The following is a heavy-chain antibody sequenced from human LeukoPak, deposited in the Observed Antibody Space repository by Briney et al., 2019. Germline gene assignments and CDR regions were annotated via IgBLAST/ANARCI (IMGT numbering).Heavy chain of an antibody. J-gene: IGHJ5*02. CDR2: IDPSDSYT. Sequence: GGPLRIPGKGPGYSFTSYWISWVRQMPGKGLEWMGRIDPSDSYTNYSPPFQGHVTISADKSISTAYLQWSSLNASDTAMYYCARHFLPAAFNWFYPWGQGTLVTVSS. CDR3: ARHFLPAAFNWFYP. CDR1: GYSFTSYW. D-gene: IGHD2-2*01. V-gene: IGHV5-10-1*01.